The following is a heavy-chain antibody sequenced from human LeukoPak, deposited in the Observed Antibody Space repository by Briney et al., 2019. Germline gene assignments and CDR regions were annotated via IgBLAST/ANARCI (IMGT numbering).Heavy chain of an antibody. V-gene: IGHV4-4*02. D-gene: IGHD3-22*01. CDR1: GGSISNNNG. CDR2: IYHSGST. CDR3: ATYYDSSGYKLDY. J-gene: IGHJ4*02. Sequence: PSETLSLTCAVSGGSISNNNGWSWVRQPPGKGLEWIGEIYHSGSTNYNPSLKSRVTISVDKSKNQFSLKLSSVTAADTAVYYCATYYDSSGYKLDYWGQGTLVTVSS.